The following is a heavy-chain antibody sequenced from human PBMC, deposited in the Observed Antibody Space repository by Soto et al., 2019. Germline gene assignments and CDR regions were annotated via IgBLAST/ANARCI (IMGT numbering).Heavy chain of an antibody. J-gene: IGHJ4*02. CDR2: IYYSGST. CDR3: ARQRTSVVTQAYFDV. D-gene: IGHD2-21*02. V-gene: IGHV4-39*01. CDR1: GYYISSRSYY. Sequence: SETQCHTYPVTGYYISSRSYYWGWIRQPPGKGLEWIGSIYYSGSTYNNPSLRSRVSMSIDTSKDQFSLKLKSVTAADTALYFCARQRTSVVTQAYFDVWGPGSLVTASS.